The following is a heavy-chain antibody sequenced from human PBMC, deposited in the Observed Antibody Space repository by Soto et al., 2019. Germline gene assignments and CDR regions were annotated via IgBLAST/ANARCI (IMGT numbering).Heavy chain of an antibody. CDR1: GFTFNDYA. D-gene: IGHD1-26*01. V-gene: IGHV3-23*01. Sequence: EVQVLESGGGLVQPGGSLVLSCAASGFTFNDYAMSWVRQAPGKGLEWVSAVNGRGDSTYYADSVKGRFTVSRDNSKNTVSLQMNSLSVEDTAVYYCAKVGKGAAQNHYFFYMDVWGKGTMVTVSS. J-gene: IGHJ6*03. CDR3: AKVGKGAAQNHYFFYMDV. CDR2: VNGRGDST.